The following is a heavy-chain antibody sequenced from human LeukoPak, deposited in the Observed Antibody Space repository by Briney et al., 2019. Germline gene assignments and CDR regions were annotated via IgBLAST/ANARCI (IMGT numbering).Heavy chain of an antibody. CDR1: GFTFSSYD. D-gene: IGHD1-26*01. CDR2: IAYDGSNK. Sequence: GGSLRLSCAASGFTFSSYDMNWVRQAPGKGLEWVAFIAYDGSNKYYADSVKGRFTISRDNSKNTLYLQMNSLRTEDTAVYYCARASGSYRLGQGAFDIWGQGTMVTVSS. J-gene: IGHJ3*02. CDR3: ARASGSYRLGQGAFDI. V-gene: IGHV3-30*04.